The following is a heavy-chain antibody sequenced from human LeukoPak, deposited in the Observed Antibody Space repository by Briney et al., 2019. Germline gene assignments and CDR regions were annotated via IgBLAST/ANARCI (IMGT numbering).Heavy chain of an antibody. CDR3: AKDANYFDSGSYLIPFDF. D-gene: IGHD3-22*01. J-gene: IGHJ4*02. V-gene: IGHV3-23*01. CDR1: GFTFSRNA. CDR2: ISGNGVGT. Sequence: GGSLRLSCAASGFTFSRNAMNWVRQAPGKGLEWVASISGNGVGTYYADSVKGRFNISRDNSKNTLYLQLNSLRTEDTDVYHCAKDANYFDSGSYLIPFDFWGQGTLVTVSS.